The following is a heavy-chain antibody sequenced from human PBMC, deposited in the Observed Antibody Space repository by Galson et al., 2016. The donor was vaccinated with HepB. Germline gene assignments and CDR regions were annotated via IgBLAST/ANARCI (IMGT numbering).Heavy chain of an antibody. CDR3: AKRGGARQLQTGRYYYYFMDV. Sequence: SLRLSCAASGFTFNNYAMNWVRQAPGKGLEWVSSISNSGDSTYYAASVKGRFTVSRDNSKDALYVQMNSLRVEGTAVYYCAKRGGARQLQTGRYYYYFMDVWGKGTPVTVSS. CDR2: ISNSGDST. D-gene: IGHD1-1*01. J-gene: IGHJ6*03. CDR1: GFTFNNYA. V-gene: IGHV3-23*01.